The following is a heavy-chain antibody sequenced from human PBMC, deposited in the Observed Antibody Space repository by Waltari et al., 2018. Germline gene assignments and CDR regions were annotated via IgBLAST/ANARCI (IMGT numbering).Heavy chain of an antibody. CDR1: GFTFSSYA. CDR3: AKHHSSWYIGSDLYYHGMDV. Sequence: EVQLLESGGGLVQPGGSLRLSCVASGFTFSSYAMSWVRQAPGKGLEWVSLISGSADSPYYAASMKGRFTISRDNSKNKLYLQMNSLRVEDTAVYYCAKHHSSWYIGSDLYYHGMDVWGQGTTVTVSS. CDR2: ISGSADSP. V-gene: IGHV3-23*01. D-gene: IGHD6-13*01. J-gene: IGHJ6*02.